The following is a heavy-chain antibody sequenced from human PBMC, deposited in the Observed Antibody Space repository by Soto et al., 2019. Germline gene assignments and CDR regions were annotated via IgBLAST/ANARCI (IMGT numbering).Heavy chain of an antibody. J-gene: IGHJ4*02. D-gene: IGHD1-26*01. CDR3: ARDGEWELIDY. Sequence: GGSLRLSCAASGFTSSSYSMNWVRQAPGKGLEWVSSISSSSSYIYYADSVKGRFTISRDNTKNSLYLQMNSLRAEDTAVYYCARDGEWELIDYWGQGTLVTVSS. V-gene: IGHV3-21*01. CDR2: ISSSSSYI. CDR1: GFTSSSYS.